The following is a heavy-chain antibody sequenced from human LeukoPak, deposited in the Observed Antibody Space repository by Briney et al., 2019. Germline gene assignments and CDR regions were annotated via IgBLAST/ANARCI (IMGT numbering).Heavy chain of an antibody. CDR3: ARGTYYYEF. CDR2: MNQFGTEI. V-gene: IGHV3-7*04. Sequence: GSLRLSCAASNFTFSDYYMTWVRQAPGKGPEWVAYMNQFGTEIKYLDSVKGRFTISRDNAKNSLYLWMTSLTADDTAVYYCARGTYYYEFWGQGTLVIVSS. CDR1: NFTFSDYY. J-gene: IGHJ4*02. D-gene: IGHD3/OR15-3a*01.